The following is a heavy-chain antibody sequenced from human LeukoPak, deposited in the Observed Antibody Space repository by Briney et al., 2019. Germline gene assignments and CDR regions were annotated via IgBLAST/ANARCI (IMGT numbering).Heavy chain of an antibody. V-gene: IGHV3-74*01. Sequence: GGSLRLSCAASGFTFSDYWMHWVRQAPGKGLVWVSRISSDGRSTNYADSVKGRFTISRDNAKNTLYLRMNSLRAEDTAVYYCARDWRAGYFDWLLPDYWGQGTLVTVSS. J-gene: IGHJ4*02. CDR3: ARDWRAGYFDWLLPDY. CDR1: GFTFSDYW. CDR2: ISSDGRST. D-gene: IGHD3-9*01.